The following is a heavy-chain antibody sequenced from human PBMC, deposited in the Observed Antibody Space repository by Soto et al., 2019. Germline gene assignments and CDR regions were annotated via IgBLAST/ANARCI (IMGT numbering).Heavy chain of an antibody. V-gene: IGHV1-8*01. CDR1: GYTFTSYD. CDR3: ARRSSGYYYRPFDAFDI. D-gene: IGHD3-22*01. CDR2: MNPNSGNT. Sequence: ASVKVSCKASGYTFTSYDINWVRQATGQGLEWMGWMNPNSGNTGYAQKFQGRVTMTRNTSISTAYMELSSLRSEGTAVYYCARRSSGYYYRPFDAFDIWGQGTMVTVSS. J-gene: IGHJ3*02.